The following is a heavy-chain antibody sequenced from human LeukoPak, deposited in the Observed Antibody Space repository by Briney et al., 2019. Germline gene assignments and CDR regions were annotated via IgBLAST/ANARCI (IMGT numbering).Heavy chain of an antibody. CDR2: ISSSSSTI. Sequence: GGSLRLSCAASGFTFSDYYMSWIRQAPGKGLEWVSYISSSSSTIYYADSVKGRFTISRDNAKNSLYLQMNSLRAEDTAVYYCARDNLWFGEAIKPYYYGMDVWGQGTTVTVSS. CDR1: GFTFSDYY. J-gene: IGHJ6*02. V-gene: IGHV3-11*04. D-gene: IGHD3-10*01. CDR3: ARDNLWFGEAIKPYYYGMDV.